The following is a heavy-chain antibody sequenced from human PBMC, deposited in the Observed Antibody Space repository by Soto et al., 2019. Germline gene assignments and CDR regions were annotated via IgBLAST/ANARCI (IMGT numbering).Heavy chain of an antibody. D-gene: IGHD2-2*01. Sequence: GALRLSSTASGFTFSSYGVHWVRQAPGKGLEWVAVIWYDGSNKYYADSVKGRFTISRDNSKNSLYLQMNSLRAEDTAVYYCAASYCSSTSCQFDYWGQGTLVTVSS. CDR2: IWYDGSNK. V-gene: IGHV3-33*01. CDR1: GFTFSSYG. CDR3: AASYCSSTSCQFDY. J-gene: IGHJ4*02.